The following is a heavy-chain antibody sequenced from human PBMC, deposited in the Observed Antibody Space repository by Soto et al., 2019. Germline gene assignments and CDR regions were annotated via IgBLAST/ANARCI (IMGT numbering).Heavy chain of an antibody. CDR2: INPNSGGT. V-gene: IGHV1-2*02. Sequence: VPVKVSCKASGYTFTDSYVHWVRQAPGQEHEWMGWINPNSGGTKSAQKFQGRVTMTRDTSISTAYMELSRLRSDDTAVYYCARSKGGYYGSSVYQYYFDYWGQGTLVTVSS. CDR1: GYTFTDSY. D-gene: IGHD3-22*01. CDR3: ARSKGGYYGSSVYQYYFDY. J-gene: IGHJ4*02.